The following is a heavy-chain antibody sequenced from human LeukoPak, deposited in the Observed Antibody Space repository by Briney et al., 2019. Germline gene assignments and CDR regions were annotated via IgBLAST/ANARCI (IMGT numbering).Heavy chain of an antibody. CDR3: ARAVLLWFGDRNRPRLPHYYYYGMDV. CDR2: ISAYNGNT. V-gene: IGHV1-18*01. J-gene: IGHJ6*02. CDR1: GYTFTSYG. D-gene: IGHD3-10*01. Sequence: ASVKVSCKASGYTFTSYGISWVRQAPGQGLEWMGWISAYNGNTNYAQKLQGRVTMTTDTSTSTAYMELRSLRSDDTAVYYCARAVLLWFGDRNRPRLPHYYYYGMDVWGQGTTVTVSS.